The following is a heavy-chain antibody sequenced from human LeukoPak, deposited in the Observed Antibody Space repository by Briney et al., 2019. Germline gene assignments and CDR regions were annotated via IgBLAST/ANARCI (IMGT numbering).Heavy chain of an antibody. CDR2: IKQDGSEK. V-gene: IGHV3-7*01. Sequence: GGSLRLSCTASGFTFSNYWMTWVRQAPGKGLEWVANIKQDGSEKYYVDSVKGRFTISRDNAKNSLYLQMNSLRAEDTAVYYCGRSGNWNYASRVDYWGQGTLVTVSS. J-gene: IGHJ4*02. CDR1: GFTFSNYW. CDR3: GRSGNWNYASRVDY. D-gene: IGHD1-7*01.